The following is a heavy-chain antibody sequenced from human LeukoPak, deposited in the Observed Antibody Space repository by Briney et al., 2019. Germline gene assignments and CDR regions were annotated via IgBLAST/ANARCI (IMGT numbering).Heavy chain of an antibody. CDR3: ARIAVPAAISPLFDY. J-gene: IGHJ4*02. D-gene: IGHD2-2*02. V-gene: IGHV1-18*01. CDR1: GGTFSSYA. Sequence: ASVKVSCKASGGTFSSYAISWVRQAPGQGLEWMGWNSAYNGNTNYAQKPQGRVTMTTDTSTSTAYMELRSLRSDDTAVYYCARIAVPAAISPLFDYWGQGTLVTVSS. CDR2: NSAYNGNT.